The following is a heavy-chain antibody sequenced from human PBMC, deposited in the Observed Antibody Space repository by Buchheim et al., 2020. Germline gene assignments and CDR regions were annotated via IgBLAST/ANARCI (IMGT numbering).Heavy chain of an antibody. V-gene: IGHV4-34*01. D-gene: IGHD2-2*01. J-gene: IGHJ6*02. Sequence: QVQLQQWGAGLLKPSETLSLTCAVYGGSFSGYYWSWIRQPPGKGLEWIGEINHSGSTNYNPSLKSRVTISVEASKNQFSLKLSSVTAADTAVYYCARGVVVVPAAMKWELLRRTYYYYYGMDVWGQGTT. CDR2: INHSGST. CDR1: GGSFSGYY. CDR3: ARGVVVVPAAMKWELLRRTYYYYYGMDV.